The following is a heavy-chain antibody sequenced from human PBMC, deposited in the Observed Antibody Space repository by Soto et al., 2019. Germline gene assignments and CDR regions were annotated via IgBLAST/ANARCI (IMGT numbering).Heavy chain of an antibody. Sequence: SQTLSLTCAISGDSVSSNSAAWNWIRQSPSRGLEWLGRTYYRSKWYNDYAVSVKSRITINPDTSKNQFSLQLNSVTPEDTAVYYCARVGNIAAAGTGGYYYYGMDVWGQGTTVTVSS. CDR2: TYYRSKWYN. V-gene: IGHV6-1*01. CDR1: GDSVSSNSAA. J-gene: IGHJ6*02. CDR3: ARVGNIAAAGTGGYYYYGMDV. D-gene: IGHD6-13*01.